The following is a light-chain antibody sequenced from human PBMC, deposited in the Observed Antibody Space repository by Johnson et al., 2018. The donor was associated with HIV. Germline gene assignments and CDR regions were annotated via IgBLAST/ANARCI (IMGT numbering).Light chain of an antibody. Sequence: QSVLTQPPSVSAAPGQKVTISCSGTSSNIGINYVSWYQQLPGTAPKLLIYENNKRPSGIPYRFSGSQSGTSATLGITGLQTGDEADYYCGTWDSSLRKVFGPGTKVTVL. V-gene: IGLV1-51*02. CDR3: GTWDSSLRKV. CDR1: SSNIGINY. J-gene: IGLJ1*01. CDR2: ENN.